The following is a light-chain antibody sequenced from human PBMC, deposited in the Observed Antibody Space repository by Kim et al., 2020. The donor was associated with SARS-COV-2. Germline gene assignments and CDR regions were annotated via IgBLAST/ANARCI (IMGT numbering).Light chain of an antibody. J-gene: IGKJ4*01. V-gene: IGKV3-11*01. CDR3: QQRGDWPLT. Sequence: EIVLTQSPATLSLSPGERATLSCRASQSVTSYLAWYQQKPGQAPRLLIYDASNRATGIPARFSGSGSVTDFTLTISYLEPEDCAVYYCQQRGDWPLTVGGGTKVDIK. CDR1: QSVTSY. CDR2: DAS.